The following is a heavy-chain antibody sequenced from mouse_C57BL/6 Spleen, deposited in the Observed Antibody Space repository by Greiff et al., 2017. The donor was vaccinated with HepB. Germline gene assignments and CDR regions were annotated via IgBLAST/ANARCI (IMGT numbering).Heavy chain of an antibody. CDR3: ASDGYSYYFDY. D-gene: IGHD2-3*01. Sequence: QVQLQQSGPELVKPGASVKISCKASGYSFTSYYIHWVKQRPGQGLEWIGWIYPGSGNTKYNEKFKGKATLTADTSSSTAYMQLSSLTSEDSAVYYCASDGYSYYFDYWGQGTTLTVSS. J-gene: IGHJ2*01. CDR1: GYSFTSYY. V-gene: IGHV1-66*01. CDR2: IYPGSGNT.